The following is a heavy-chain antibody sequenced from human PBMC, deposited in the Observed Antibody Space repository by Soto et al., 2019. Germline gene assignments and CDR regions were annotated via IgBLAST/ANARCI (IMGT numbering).Heavy chain of an antibody. J-gene: IGHJ4*02. CDR3: ARALFGYSYGPYYFDY. V-gene: IGHV4-59*01. CDR2: IYYSGST. CDR1: GGSISSYY. D-gene: IGHD5-18*01. Sequence: SSETLSLTCTVSGGSISSYYWSWIRQPPGKGLEWIGYIYYSGSTNYNPSLKSRVTISVDTSKNQFSLKLSSVTAADTAVYYCARALFGYSYGPYYFDYWGQGTLVTVS.